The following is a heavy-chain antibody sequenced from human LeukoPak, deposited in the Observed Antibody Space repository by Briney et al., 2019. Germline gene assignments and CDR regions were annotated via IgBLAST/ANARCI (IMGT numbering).Heavy chain of an antibody. CDR1: GGSISSGSYY. Sequence: SQTLSLTCTVSGGSISSGSYYWSWIRQPAGKGLEWIGRIYTSGSTNYNPSLKSRVTMSVDTSKNQFSLKLSSVTAADTAVYYCARGSGDGDGFDYWGQGTLVTVSS. J-gene: IGHJ4*02. CDR2: IYTSGST. V-gene: IGHV4-61*02. CDR3: ARGSGDGDGFDY. D-gene: IGHD4-17*01.